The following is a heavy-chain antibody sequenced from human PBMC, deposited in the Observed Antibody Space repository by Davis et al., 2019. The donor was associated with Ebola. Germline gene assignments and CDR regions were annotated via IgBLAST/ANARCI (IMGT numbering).Heavy chain of an antibody. D-gene: IGHD1-20*01. CDR1: GYSFTSYW. V-gene: IGHV5-51*01. CDR3: ASLRRTITGMDDGFDM. CDR2: IYPGDSDT. J-gene: IGHJ3*02. Sequence: GESLKISCKGSGYSFTSYWIGWVRQMPGKGLEWMGIIYPGDSDTRYSPSFQGQVTISADKSISTAYLQWSSLKASDTAMYYCASLRRTITGMDDGFDMWGQGTMVTVSS.